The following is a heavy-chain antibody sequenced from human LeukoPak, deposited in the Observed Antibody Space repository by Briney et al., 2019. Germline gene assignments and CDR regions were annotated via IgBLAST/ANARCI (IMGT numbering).Heavy chain of an antibody. D-gene: IGHD3-10*01. J-gene: IGHJ4*02. V-gene: IGHV3-23*01. CDR2: ISGSGGST. CDR3: AKNGGSGSVDY. Sequence: GGSPRLSCAASGFTFSTYAMNWVRQAPGKGLEWVSAISGSGGSTYYADSVKGRFTISRDNSKNTLYLQMNSLRAEDTAVYYCAKNGGSGSVDYWGQGTLVTVSS. CDR1: GFTFSTYA.